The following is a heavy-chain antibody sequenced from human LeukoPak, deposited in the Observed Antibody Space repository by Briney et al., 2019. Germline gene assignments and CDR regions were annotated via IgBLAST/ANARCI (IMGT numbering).Heavy chain of an antibody. Sequence: GRSLRLSCAASGFIFSSYGMNWVRQAPGKGLEWVSYISRSSGTMYYADSVKGRFTISRDNAKNSLYLQMNSLRAEDTAVYYCATSSYYGSGSDNWGQGTLVTVSS. J-gene: IGHJ4*02. CDR2: ISRSSGTM. D-gene: IGHD3-10*01. CDR3: ATSSYYGSGSDN. V-gene: IGHV3-48*04. CDR1: GFIFSSYG.